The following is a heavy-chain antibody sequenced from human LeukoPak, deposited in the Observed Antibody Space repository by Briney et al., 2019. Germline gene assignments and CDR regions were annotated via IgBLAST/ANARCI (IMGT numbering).Heavy chain of an antibody. V-gene: IGHV1-69*13. J-gene: IGHJ4*02. CDR3: ARGRESHGHYFHS. CDR1: GGTLNNYA. CDR2: IFPLFETT. Sequence: SVKVSCKASGGTLNNYAVNWVRQAPGQGLEWMGGIFPLFETTNYAQGFRGRVTITADDSTSTAYMELNSLRTEDTAVYYCARGRESHGHYFHSWGQGTLVTVSS. D-gene: IGHD1-26*01.